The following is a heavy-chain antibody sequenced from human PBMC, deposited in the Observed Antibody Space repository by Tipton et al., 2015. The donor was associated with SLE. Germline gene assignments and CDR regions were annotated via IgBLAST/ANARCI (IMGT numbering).Heavy chain of an antibody. D-gene: IGHD2-15*01. CDR1: GGSISSYY. CDR3: ARGRVVAATRYYFDY. Sequence: TLSLTCTVSGGSISSYYWSWIRQPPGKGLEWIGYIYYSGSTNYNPSLKSRVTISVDTSKNQFSLKLSSVTAADTAVYYCARGRVVAATRYYFDYWGQGTLVTVSS. J-gene: IGHJ4*02. V-gene: IGHV4-59*01. CDR2: IYYSGST.